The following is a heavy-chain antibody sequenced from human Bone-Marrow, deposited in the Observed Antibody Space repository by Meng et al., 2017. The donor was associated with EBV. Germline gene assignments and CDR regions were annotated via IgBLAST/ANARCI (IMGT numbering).Heavy chain of an antibody. CDR3: ARDPDGQIEY. CDR1: GGSFNDYY. J-gene: IGHJ4*02. Sequence: QVQLQQWGAGLLKPSETLSLTCAVYGGSFNDYYWSWIRQPPGKGLEWIGEINHSGSTNYNPSLKSRVTILLDTSKNQFTLKLNSVTVADTAIYYCARDPDGQIEYWGQGTLVTVSS. CDR2: INHSGST. V-gene: IGHV4-34*01.